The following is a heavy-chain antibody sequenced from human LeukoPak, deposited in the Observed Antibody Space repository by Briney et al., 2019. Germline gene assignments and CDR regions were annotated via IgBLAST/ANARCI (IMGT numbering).Heavy chain of an antibody. CDR2: ISSSGSTI. J-gene: IGHJ6*04. CDR3: AELGITMIGGV. CDR1: GFTFSSYE. D-gene: IGHD3-10*02. Sequence: RGSLRLSCEGSGFTFSSYEMNWVRQAPGKGLEWVSYISSSGSTIYYADSVKGRFTISRDNAKNSLYLQMNSLRAEDTAVYYCAELGITMIGGVWGKGTTVTISS. V-gene: IGHV3-48*03.